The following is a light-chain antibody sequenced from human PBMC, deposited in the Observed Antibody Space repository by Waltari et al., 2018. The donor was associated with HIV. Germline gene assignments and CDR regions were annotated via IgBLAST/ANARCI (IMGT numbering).Light chain of an antibody. CDR1: NSDIGRY. V-gene: IGLV2-14*03. J-gene: IGLJ3*02. Sequence: QSALTQPPSVSGSPGQSVTISCTGTNSDIGRYVSWYQQHPGQAPRLMIFDVSQRPSWISARFSGSKSGTTASLTISGLQTDDEADYFCSSYTGTIKLFGGGTKLTVL. CDR2: DVS. CDR3: SSYTGTIKL.